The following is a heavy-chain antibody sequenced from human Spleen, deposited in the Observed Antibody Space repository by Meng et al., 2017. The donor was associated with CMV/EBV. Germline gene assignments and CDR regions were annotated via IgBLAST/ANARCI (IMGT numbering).Heavy chain of an antibody. CDR1: GYTFTGYY. CDR2: ITPNSGGT. V-gene: IGHV1-2*02. CDR3: ARSSGLDY. Sequence: ASVKVSCKASGYTFTGYYIHWVQQAPGQGLEWIGWITPNSGGTNYAQNFQGRVTMTRDTSTSTAYMELSRLRSDDTAVYYCARSSGLDYWGQGTLVTVSS. J-gene: IGHJ4*02. D-gene: IGHD6-19*01.